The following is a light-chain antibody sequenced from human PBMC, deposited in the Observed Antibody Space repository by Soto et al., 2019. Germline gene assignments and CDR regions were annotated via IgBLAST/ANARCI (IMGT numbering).Light chain of an antibody. CDR3: CSYALTYTSPYV. J-gene: IGLJ1*01. Sequence: QSVLTQPRSVSGSPGQSGTISCTGTSSDVGGHNYVSWYQQHPGKAPKVMIYDVSKRPSGVPDRFSGSKSGNTASLTISGLQAEDEADYYCCSYALTYTSPYVFGTGTKVTVL. CDR1: SSDVGGHNY. CDR2: DVS. V-gene: IGLV2-11*01.